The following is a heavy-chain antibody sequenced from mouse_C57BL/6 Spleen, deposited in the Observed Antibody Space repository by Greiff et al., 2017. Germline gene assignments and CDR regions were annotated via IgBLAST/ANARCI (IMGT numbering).Heavy chain of an antibody. CDR1: GYTFTSYW. J-gene: IGHJ2*01. CDR2: LDPSDSYT. V-gene: IGHV1-69*01. CDR3: ARRTGTPYFDY. D-gene: IGHD4-1*01. Sequence: QVQLQQPGAELVMPGASVKLSCKASGYTFTSYWMHWVKQRPGQGLEWIGELDPSDSYTNYNQKFKGKSTLTVDKSSSTAYMQLSSLTSEDSAVYYCARRTGTPYFDYWGQGTTLTVSS.